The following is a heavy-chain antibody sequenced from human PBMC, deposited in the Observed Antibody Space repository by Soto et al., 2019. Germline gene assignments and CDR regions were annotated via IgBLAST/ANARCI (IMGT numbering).Heavy chain of an antibody. V-gene: IGHV3-66*01. CDR2: IYSGGST. J-gene: IGHJ4*02. CDR1: GFTVSSNY. Sequence: PGGSLRLSCAASGFTVSSNYMIWVRQAPGKGLEWVSVIYSGGSTYYADSVKGRFTISRDNSKNTLYLQMNSLRAEDTAVYYCARSGEWYGYGYDYWGQGTLVTVSS. D-gene: IGHD5-18*01. CDR3: ARSGEWYGYGYDY.